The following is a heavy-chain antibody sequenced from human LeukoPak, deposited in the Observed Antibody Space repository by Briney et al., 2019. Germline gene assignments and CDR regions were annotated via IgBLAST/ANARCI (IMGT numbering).Heavy chain of an antibody. Sequence: GASVKVSCKASGYSFTSYGISWVRQAPGQGLEWMAWISAYNGNTNYAQNLQGRVTMTTDTSTSTAYMELRSLRSDDTAVYYCAREPISYYYDSSGYYLIWGQGTLVTVSS. CDR1: GYSFTSYG. J-gene: IGHJ4*02. CDR3: AREPISYYYDSSGYYLI. V-gene: IGHV1-18*01. CDR2: ISAYNGNT. D-gene: IGHD3-22*01.